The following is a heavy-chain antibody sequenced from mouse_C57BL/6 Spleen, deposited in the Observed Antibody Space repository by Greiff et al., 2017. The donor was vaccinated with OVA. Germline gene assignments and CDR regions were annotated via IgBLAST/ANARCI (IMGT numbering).Heavy chain of an antibody. V-gene: IGHV1-81*01. Sequence: VQLQQSGAELARPGASVKLSCKASGYTFTSYGISWVKQRTGQGLEWIGEIYPRSGNTYYNEKFKGKATLTADKSSSTAYMELRSLTSEDSAVYFSARSGAGSEGNAMDYWGQGTSVTVSS. D-gene: IGHD3-3*01. J-gene: IGHJ4*01. CDR1: GYTFTSYG. CDR3: ARSGAGSEGNAMDY. CDR2: IYPRSGNT.